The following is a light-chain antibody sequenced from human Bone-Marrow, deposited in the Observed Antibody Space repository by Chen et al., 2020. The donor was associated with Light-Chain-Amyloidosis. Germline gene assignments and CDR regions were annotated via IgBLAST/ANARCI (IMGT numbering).Light chain of an antibody. J-gene: IGLJ3*02. CDR2: EDD. V-gene: IGLV6-57*01. CDR1: SGSIATNY. Sequence: NFMLTQPHSVSDSPGKTVTISSTRSSGSIATNYVQWYQQRPGSSPTTVIYEDDQRPSGVPDRFSGSIERSSNSASLTISGLKTEDEADYYCQSYQGSSQGVFGGGTKLTVL. CDR3: QSYQGSSQGV.